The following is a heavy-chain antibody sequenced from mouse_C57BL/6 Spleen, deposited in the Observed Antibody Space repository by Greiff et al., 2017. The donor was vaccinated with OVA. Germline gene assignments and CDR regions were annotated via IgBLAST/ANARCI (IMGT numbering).Heavy chain of an antibody. Sequence: VQLKESGPGLVQPSQSLSITCTVSGFSLTSYGVHWVRQSPGKGLEWLGVIWSGGSTDYNAAFISRLSISKDNSKSQVFFKMNSLQADDTAIYYCARGNNSHYYAMDYWGQGTSVTVSS. CDR2: IWSGGST. J-gene: IGHJ4*01. V-gene: IGHV2-2*01. CDR3: ARGNNSHYYAMDY. CDR1: GFSLTSYG. D-gene: IGHD1-3*01.